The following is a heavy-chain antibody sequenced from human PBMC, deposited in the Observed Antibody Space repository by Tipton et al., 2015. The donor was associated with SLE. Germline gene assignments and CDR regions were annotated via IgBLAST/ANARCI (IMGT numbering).Heavy chain of an antibody. CDR1: GGSISSNTW. CDR2: IHHRGTT. J-gene: IGHJ4*02. Sequence: TLSLTCTVSGGSISSNTWWNWVRQPPGMGLEWIGEIHHRGTTNYNPSLKSRVTISVDKSKSQFSLKLSSVTAADTALYYCARLISAYDCNFDYWGQGTLVTVSS. V-gene: IGHV4-4*02. CDR3: ARLISAYDCNFDY. D-gene: IGHD5-12*01.